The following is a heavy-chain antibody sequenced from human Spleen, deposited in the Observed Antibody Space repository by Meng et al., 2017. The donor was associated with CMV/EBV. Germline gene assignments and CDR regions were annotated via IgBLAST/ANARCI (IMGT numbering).Heavy chain of an antibody. Sequence: LSCAASGFTFSSYAMHWVRQAPGKGLEWVAVISYDGSDKYYTDSVKGRFTISRDNSKNTLYLQMNSLRAEDTAIYYCASTLTTMAPDYWGQGTLVTVSS. CDR1: GFTFSSYA. V-gene: IGHV3-30*04. CDR3: ASTLTTMAPDY. CDR2: ISYDGSDK. D-gene: IGHD5-18*01. J-gene: IGHJ4*02.